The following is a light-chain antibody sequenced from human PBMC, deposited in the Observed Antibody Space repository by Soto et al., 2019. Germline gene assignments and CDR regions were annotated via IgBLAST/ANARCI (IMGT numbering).Light chain of an antibody. V-gene: IGKV1-33*01. CDR2: DAS. CDR3: QQYDNLLIT. J-gene: IGKJ4*01. Sequence: DIHMTQSPSSLSASVGDRVTITCQASQDISNYLNWYQQTPGKGPKLLIYDASNLETGVPSRFSGSGSGTDFTFTISSLQPEDMATYYCQQYDNLLITFGGGTKVDIK. CDR1: QDISNY.